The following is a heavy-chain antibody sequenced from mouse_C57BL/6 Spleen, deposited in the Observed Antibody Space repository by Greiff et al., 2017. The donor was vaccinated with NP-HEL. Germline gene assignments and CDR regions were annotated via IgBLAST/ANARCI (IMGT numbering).Heavy chain of an antibody. Sequence: QVQLKESGPELVKPGASVKISCKASGYSFTSYYIHWVKQRPGQGLEWIGWIYPGSGNTKYNEKFKGKATLTADTSSSTAYMQLSSLTSEDSAVYYCARSGATVVATGDYAMDYWGQGTSVTVSS. J-gene: IGHJ4*01. CDR3: ARSGATVVATGDYAMDY. D-gene: IGHD1-1*01. CDR1: GYSFTSYY. V-gene: IGHV1-66*01. CDR2: IYPGSGNT.